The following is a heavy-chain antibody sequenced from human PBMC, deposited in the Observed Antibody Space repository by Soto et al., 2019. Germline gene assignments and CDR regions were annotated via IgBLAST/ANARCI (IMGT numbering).Heavy chain of an antibody. D-gene: IGHD3-22*01. V-gene: IGHV3-53*01. J-gene: IGHJ4*02. Sequence: PGGSLRLSCAASGFTVSSNYMSWVRQAPGKGLEWVSVIYSGGSTYYADSVKGRFTISRDNSKNTLYLQMNSLRAEDTAVYYCERNYYDSSGGFDYWGQGTLVTVSS. CDR2: IYSGGST. CDR1: GFTVSSNY. CDR3: ERNYYDSSGGFDY.